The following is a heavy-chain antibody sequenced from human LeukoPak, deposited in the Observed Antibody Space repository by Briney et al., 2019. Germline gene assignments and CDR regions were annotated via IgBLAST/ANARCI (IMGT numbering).Heavy chain of an antibody. D-gene: IGHD1-26*01. Sequence: GGSLRLSCAASGFTFSSYAMSWVRQAPGKGLEWVSAISGSGGSTYYADSVKGRFTISRDNSKNTLYLRMNSLRAEDTAVYYCAKDLRAREHYSYFDYWGQGTLVTVSS. CDR1: GFTFSSYA. CDR3: AKDLRAREHYSYFDY. V-gene: IGHV3-23*01. J-gene: IGHJ4*02. CDR2: ISGSGGST.